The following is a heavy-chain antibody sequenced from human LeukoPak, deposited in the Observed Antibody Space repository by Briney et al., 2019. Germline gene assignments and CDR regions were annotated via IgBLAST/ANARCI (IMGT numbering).Heavy chain of an antibody. D-gene: IGHD3-10*01. V-gene: IGHV3-74*01. CDR3: AREYYGSSFGY. CDR1: GFTFSSYW. Sequence: PGGSLRLSCGASGFTFSSYWMHWVRQAPGKGLVWVSRINSDGSSTSYAASVKGRFTISRDNAKNTLDLQMNSLRAEDTAVYYCAREYYGSSFGYWGQGTLVTVSS. J-gene: IGHJ4*02. CDR2: INSDGSST.